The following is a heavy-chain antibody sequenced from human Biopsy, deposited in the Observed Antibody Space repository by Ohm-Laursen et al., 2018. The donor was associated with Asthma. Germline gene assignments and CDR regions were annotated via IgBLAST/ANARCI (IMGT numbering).Heavy chain of an antibody. D-gene: IGHD6-13*01. CDR2: VHSSGST. CDR3: ARATSTWSQSGPHFFDH. Sequence: PSQTLSLTCSVSPGSINDYYWNWIRQFPGKGLEWIGYVHSSGSTRFNPSLKSRVTVSVDTSVDQVSLKLSSVSAADTAIYYCARATSTWSQSGPHFFDHWGPGTLVTVFS. J-gene: IGHJ5*02. V-gene: IGHV4-59*01. CDR1: PGSINDYY.